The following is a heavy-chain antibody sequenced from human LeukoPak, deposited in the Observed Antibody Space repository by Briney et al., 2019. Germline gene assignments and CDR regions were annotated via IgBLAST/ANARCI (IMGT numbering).Heavy chain of an antibody. Sequence: GGSLRLSCAASGFTFSGYEMNWGRQPQGRGWEGVSYISSSGSTIYCADSVKGRFTISRDNAKNSLYLQMNSLRAEDTAVYYCARVNTYYDFWSGYLDYWGQGTLVTVSS. CDR3: ARVNTYYDFWSGYLDY. J-gene: IGHJ4*02. CDR1: GFTFSGYE. CDR2: ISSSGSTI. V-gene: IGHV3-48*03. D-gene: IGHD3-3*01.